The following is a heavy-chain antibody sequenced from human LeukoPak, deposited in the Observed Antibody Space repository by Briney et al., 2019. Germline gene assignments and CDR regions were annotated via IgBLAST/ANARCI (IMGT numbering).Heavy chain of an antibody. V-gene: IGHV1-18*01. CDR3: ARDRTTSNAGGEEDAFDI. CDR2: ISAYNGNT. CDR1: GYTFTSYG. D-gene: IGHD1-7*01. Sequence: ASVKVSCKASGYTFTSYGISWVRQAPGQGLEWMGWISAYNGNTNYAQKLQGRVTMTTDTSTSTAYMELRSLRSDDTAVYYCARDRTTSNAGGEEDAFDIWGQGTMVTVSS. J-gene: IGHJ3*02.